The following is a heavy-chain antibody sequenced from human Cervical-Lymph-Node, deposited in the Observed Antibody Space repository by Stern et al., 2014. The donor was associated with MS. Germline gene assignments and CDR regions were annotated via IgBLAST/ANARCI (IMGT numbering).Heavy chain of an antibody. D-gene: IGHD3-22*01. CDR2: MSWDGGIT. J-gene: IGHJ4*02. CDR3: VRDFSEHYESSGPFDF. CDR1: GFRFDDYT. V-gene: IGHV3-43*01. Sequence: EVQLVESGGTVVQPGGSLRLSCAASGFRFDDYTMHWVRQAPGQGLEWVSLMSWDGGITGYADSVRGRFTISRDNSKNSLYLHMNSLRPEDTALYYCVRDFSEHYESSGPFDFWGQGTRVTVSS.